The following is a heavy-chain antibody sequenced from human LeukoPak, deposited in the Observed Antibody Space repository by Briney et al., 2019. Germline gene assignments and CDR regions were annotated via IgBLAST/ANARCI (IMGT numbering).Heavy chain of an antibody. CDR1: GGSFSGYY. J-gene: IGHJ6*03. CDR2: INHSGST. CDR3: AKVSRYCSSTSCYSPHNYYYYYMDV. V-gene: IGHV4-34*01. Sequence: SETLSLTCAVYGGSFSGYYWSWIRQPPGKGLEWIGEINHSGSTNYNPSLKSRVTISVDTSKNQFSLKLSSVTAADTAVYYCAKVSRYCSSTSCYSPHNYYYYYMDVWGKGTTVTVSS. D-gene: IGHD2-2*02.